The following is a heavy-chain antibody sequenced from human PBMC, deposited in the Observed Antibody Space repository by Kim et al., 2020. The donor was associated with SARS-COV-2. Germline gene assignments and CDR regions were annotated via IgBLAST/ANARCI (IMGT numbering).Heavy chain of an antibody. V-gene: IGHV3-72*01. J-gene: IGHJ4*02. Sequence: GGSLRLSCAVSGFIFSDHYMDWVRQAPGKGLEWVGRTRDKANSYTTEYAASVRGRFTISRDDSRNSLYLQMNSLKTEDTAVYYCTRIVRDAATGDFWGQGTLVTVSS. CDR2: TRDKANSYTT. CDR3: TRIVRDAATGDF. D-gene: IGHD2-15*01. CDR1: GFIFSDHY.